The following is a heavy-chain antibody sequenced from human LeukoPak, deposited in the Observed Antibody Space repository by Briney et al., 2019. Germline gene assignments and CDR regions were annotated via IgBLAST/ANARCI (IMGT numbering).Heavy chain of an antibody. V-gene: IGHV3-66*02. CDR1: GFTFSGNH. Sequence: GGSLRLSCVVSGFTFSGNHMNWVRQAPGKGLEWVSVIYSAGDTYYADSVKGRFTISRDSSRNTLSLQMNSLKPEDTAVYYCARDPRDGYGHFDYWGQGTLVTVSS. CDR3: ARDPRDGYGHFDY. CDR2: IYSAGDT. J-gene: IGHJ4*02. D-gene: IGHD5-24*01.